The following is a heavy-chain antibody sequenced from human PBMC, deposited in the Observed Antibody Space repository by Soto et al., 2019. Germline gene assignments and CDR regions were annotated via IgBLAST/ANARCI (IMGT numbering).Heavy chain of an antibody. V-gene: IGHV4-39*01. J-gene: IGHJ4*02. CDR2: IYYSGST. D-gene: IGHD3-16*01. Sequence: SETLSLTCTVSGGSISSSSYYWGWIRQPPGKGLEWIGSIYYSGSTYYNPSLKSRVTISVDTSKNQFSRKRSSVTAADTAVYFCARKIWGRPLDYWGQGTLVTVS. CDR1: GGSISSSSYY. CDR3: ARKIWGRPLDY.